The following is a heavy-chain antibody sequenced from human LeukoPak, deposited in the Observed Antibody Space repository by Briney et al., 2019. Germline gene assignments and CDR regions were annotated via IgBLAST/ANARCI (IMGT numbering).Heavy chain of an antibody. V-gene: IGHV1-2*02. CDR3: ARAPPSAQNYYDSSGYLTY. J-gene: IGHJ4*02. D-gene: IGHD3-22*01. CDR1: GYTFTGYY. Sequence: ASVKVSCKASGYTFTGYYMHWVRQAPGQGLEWMGWINPNSGGTNYAQKFQGRVTMTRDTSISTAYMELSRLRSDDTAVYYCARAPPSAQNYYDSSGYLTYWGQGTLVTVSS. CDR2: INPNSGGT.